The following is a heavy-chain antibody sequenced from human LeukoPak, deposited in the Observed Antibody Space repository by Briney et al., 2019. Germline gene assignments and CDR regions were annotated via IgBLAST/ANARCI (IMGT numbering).Heavy chain of an antibody. CDR2: IYTSGGT. J-gene: IGHJ4*02. CDR3: ASDTMIDERRFDF. D-gene: IGHD3-22*01. CDR1: GGSISSGSYY. V-gene: IGHV4-61*02. Sequence: SETLPLTCTVSGGSISSGSYYWSWIRQPAGKGLEWIGRIYTSGGTNYNPSLKSRVTISVDTSKNQFSLKLSSVTAADTAVYYCASDTMIDERRFDFWGQGTLVTVSS.